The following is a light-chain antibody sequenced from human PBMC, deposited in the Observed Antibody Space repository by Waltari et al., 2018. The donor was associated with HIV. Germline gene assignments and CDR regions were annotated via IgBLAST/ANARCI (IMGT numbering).Light chain of an antibody. CDR2: RKN. CDR3: AAWDDSLSGSWV. J-gene: IGLJ3*02. Sequence: QSVMTQPPSASGTPGQRVTISCSGSSSNIGRNYVNWYQQLPGTPPKLRIYRKNQRPSGGPDRFSGAKSGTAAFLAISGLRSEDEADYYCAAWDDSLSGSWVFGGGTQVTVL. V-gene: IGLV1-47*01. CDR1: SSNIGRNY.